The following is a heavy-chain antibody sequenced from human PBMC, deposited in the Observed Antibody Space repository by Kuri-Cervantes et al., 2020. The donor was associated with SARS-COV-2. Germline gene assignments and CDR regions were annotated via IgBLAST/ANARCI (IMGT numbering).Heavy chain of an antibody. D-gene: IGHD1-20*01. CDR1: GGTFSSHA. Sequence: SVKVSCKASGGTFSSHAISWVRQAPGQGLEWMGGIIPIFGTANYAQKFQGRVTITADESTSTAYMELSSLRSDDTAIYYCASRNWNDRGDFDYWGQGTLVTVSS. V-gene: IGHV1-69*13. CDR3: ASRNWNDRGDFDY. J-gene: IGHJ4*02. CDR2: IIPIFGTA.